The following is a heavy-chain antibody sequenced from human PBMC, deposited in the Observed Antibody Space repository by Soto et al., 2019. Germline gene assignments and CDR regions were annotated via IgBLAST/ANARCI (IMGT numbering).Heavy chain of an antibody. CDR1: GYTFTGRY. J-gene: IGHJ4*02. D-gene: IGHD1-26*01. Sequence: ASVKVSCKAAGYTFTGRYIHWVRQAPEQGPEWMGEIGPETGATRYAQKFQGRVTMTRDMSITTVYMELNKMSPDDTDVSYCGRGRSGQIVVFYWGQGTPVTVSS. CDR2: IGPETGAT. V-gene: IGHV1-2*02. CDR3: GRGRSGQIVVFY.